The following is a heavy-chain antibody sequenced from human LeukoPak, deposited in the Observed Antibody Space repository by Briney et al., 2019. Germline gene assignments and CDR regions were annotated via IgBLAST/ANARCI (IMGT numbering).Heavy chain of an antibody. CDR2: ISGSGGST. D-gene: IGHD2-15*01. J-gene: IGHJ5*02. Sequence: GGSLRLSCAASGFTFSSYAMSWVRQAPGKGLEWVSGISGSGGSTYYADSVKGRFTISRDNAKDSLYLQMNSLRAEDTAVYYCARRYCSGGSCPNWFDPWGQGTLVTVSS. V-gene: IGHV3-23*01. CDR1: GFTFSSYA. CDR3: ARRYCSGGSCPNWFDP.